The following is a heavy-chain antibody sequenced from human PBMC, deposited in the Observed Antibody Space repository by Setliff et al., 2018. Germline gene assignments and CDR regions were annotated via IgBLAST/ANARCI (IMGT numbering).Heavy chain of an antibody. CDR1: GGTFGSSA. J-gene: IGHJ3*02. V-gene: IGHV1-69*13. CDR2: IIPFFGNT. Sequence: ASVKVSCKVSGGTFGSSAFTWVRQAPGPGLEYMGGIIPFFGNTNYAQKFQGRLSITADESTNTVYMDMSSLRSEDTAVYYCARDVFPYHYEGAFDIWGQGTMVTVSS. CDR3: ARDVFPYHYEGAFDI. D-gene: IGHD3-22*01.